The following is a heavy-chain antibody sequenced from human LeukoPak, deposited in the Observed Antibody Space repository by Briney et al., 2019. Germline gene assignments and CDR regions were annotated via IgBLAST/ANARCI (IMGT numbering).Heavy chain of an antibody. CDR1: GCSFTSYW. CDR2: IYPGDSDT. Sequence: GESLKISCKGSGCSFTSYWVGWVRQMPGRGLEWMGIIYPGDSDTRYSPSFQGQVTISADKSISTAYLQWSSLKASDTAMYYCARRDYGSGRLVDYWGQGTLVTVSS. J-gene: IGHJ4*02. CDR3: ARRDYGSGRLVDY. V-gene: IGHV5-51*01. D-gene: IGHD3-10*01.